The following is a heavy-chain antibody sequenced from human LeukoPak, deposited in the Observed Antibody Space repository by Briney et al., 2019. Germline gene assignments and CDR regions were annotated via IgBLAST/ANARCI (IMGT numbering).Heavy chain of an antibody. CDR3: AKEVTMVRGVWSDY. J-gene: IGHJ4*02. D-gene: IGHD3-10*01. V-gene: IGHV3-23*01. CDR2: ISGNGDST. Sequence: PGGSLRLSCAASGFTFSSHGMSWVRQAPGKGLEWVSSISGNGDSTYNADSVKGRFTISRDNSKNTLYLQRNSLRAEDTAVYYCAKEVTMVRGVWSDYWGQGTLVTVSS. CDR1: GFTFSSHG.